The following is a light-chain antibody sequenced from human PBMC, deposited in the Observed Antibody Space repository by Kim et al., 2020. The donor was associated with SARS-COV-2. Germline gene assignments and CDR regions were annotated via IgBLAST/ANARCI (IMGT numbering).Light chain of an antibody. V-gene: IGKV3-15*01. Sequence: EIVMTQSPATLSVSPGERATLSCRASQSVSSNLAWYQQKPGQAPRLLIYGASTRATGIPARFSGSGSGTEFTLTISSLQSEDFAVYYCQQYNNWALAFGGGAKGEI. CDR2: GAS. J-gene: IGKJ4*01. CDR3: QQYNNWALA. CDR1: QSVSSN.